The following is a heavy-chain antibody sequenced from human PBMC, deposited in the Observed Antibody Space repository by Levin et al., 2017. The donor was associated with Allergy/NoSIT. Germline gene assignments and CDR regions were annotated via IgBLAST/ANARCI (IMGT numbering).Heavy chain of an antibody. D-gene: IGHD5-12*01. CDR3: ARPRGYSGYDYYYYGMDV. Sequence: AGGSLRLSRAASGFTFSDYYMSWIRQAPGKGLEWVSYISSSGSTIYYADSVKGRFTISRDNAKNSLYLQMNSLRAEDTAVYYCARPRGYSGYDYYYYGMDVWGQGTTVTVSS. J-gene: IGHJ6*02. V-gene: IGHV3-11*01. CDR2: ISSSGSTI. CDR1: GFTFSDYY.